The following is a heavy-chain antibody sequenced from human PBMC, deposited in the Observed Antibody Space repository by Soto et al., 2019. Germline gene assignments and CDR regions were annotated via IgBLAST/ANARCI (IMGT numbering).Heavy chain of an antibody. CDR1: GYSFTSYW. V-gene: IGHV5-51*01. CDR3: ARHYDMLTGSLYCYCGMDV. Sequence: GESLKISCKGSGYSFTSYWIGWVRQMPGKGLEWMGIIYPGDSDTRYSPSFQGQVTISADKSISTAYLQWSSLKASDTAMYYCARHYDMLTGSLYCYCGMDVWGQGTTVTVSS. J-gene: IGHJ6*02. D-gene: IGHD3-9*01. CDR2: IYPGDSDT.